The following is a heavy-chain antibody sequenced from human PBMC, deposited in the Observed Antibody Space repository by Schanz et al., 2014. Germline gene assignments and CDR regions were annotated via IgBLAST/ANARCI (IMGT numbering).Heavy chain of an antibody. V-gene: IGHV3-11*05. J-gene: IGHJ4*02. CDR3: AKQHGVIQQVSDY. D-gene: IGHD3-22*01. CDR1: GFTFSDYY. Sequence: QVQLVDSGGGLVKPGGSLRLSCAASGFTFSDYYMTWIRQAPGKGLEWVSDISDSGDSTHYADSVKGRFTIARDNSKNTLFLQMDSLRVEDTAVYYCAKQHGVIQQVSDYWGQGTLVTVSS. CDR2: ISDSGDST.